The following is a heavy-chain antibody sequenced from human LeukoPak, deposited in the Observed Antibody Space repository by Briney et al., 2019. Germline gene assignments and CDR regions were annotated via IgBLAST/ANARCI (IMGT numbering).Heavy chain of an antibody. J-gene: IGHJ5*02. D-gene: IGHD2-21*01. V-gene: IGHV3-74*01. CDR1: GFTFSRYW. Sequence: GGSLRLSCAASGFTFSRYWMHWVRQAPGKGLVWVSLINSDGSSTNYADSAKGRFTISRDNAKNTVYLQMNSLRAEDTAVYYCVRTNSGGFDPWGQGTLVTVSS. CDR2: INSDGSST. CDR3: VRTNSGGFDP.